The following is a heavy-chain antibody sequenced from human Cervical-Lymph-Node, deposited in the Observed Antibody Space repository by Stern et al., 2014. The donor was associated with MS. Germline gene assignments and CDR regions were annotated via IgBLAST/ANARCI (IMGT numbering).Heavy chain of an antibody. CDR1: GGTFSTNA. CDR3: ARHSSDYYFYSFDS. D-gene: IGHD3-22*01. V-gene: IGHV1-69*01. CDR2: FIPVLGTS. J-gene: IGHJ4*02. Sequence: VQLVESGAEVKKPGSSVKVSCQASGGTFSTNAVSWVRQAPGHGLEWMGGFIPVLGTSNYAQNFQGRVTITTDESASTAYMDLSSLTSEDTAVYYCARHSSDYYFYSFDSWGQGTLVTVSS.